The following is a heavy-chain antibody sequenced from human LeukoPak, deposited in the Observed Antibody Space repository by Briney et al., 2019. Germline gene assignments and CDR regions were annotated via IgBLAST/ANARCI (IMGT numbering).Heavy chain of an antibody. CDR1: GGSISSYY. Sequence: PSETLSLTCTVSGGSISSYYWSWVRQPPGKGLEWIGYIYYSGSTNYNPSLKSRVTISLDTSKNQFSLNLSSVTAADTAVYYCARLNWVPGSTWPKIDSWGQGTLLTVFS. J-gene: IGHJ4*02. CDR3: ARLNWVPGSTWPKIDS. D-gene: IGHD6-13*01. CDR2: IYYSGST. V-gene: IGHV4-59*08.